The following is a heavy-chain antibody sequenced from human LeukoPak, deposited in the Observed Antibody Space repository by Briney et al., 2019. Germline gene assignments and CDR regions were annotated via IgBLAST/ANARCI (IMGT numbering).Heavy chain of an antibody. CDR2: ISGSGGST. CDR1: GFTLRTYA. Sequence: GGSLRLSCAASGFTLRTYAMSWVRQAPGKGLEWVSAISGSGGSTYYADSVKGRFTISRDNSKNTLYLQMNSLRAEDTAVYYCAKVMTRTMVRGVPPSDYWGQGTLVTVSS. D-gene: IGHD3-10*01. CDR3: AKVMTRTMVRGVPPSDY. V-gene: IGHV3-23*01. J-gene: IGHJ4*02.